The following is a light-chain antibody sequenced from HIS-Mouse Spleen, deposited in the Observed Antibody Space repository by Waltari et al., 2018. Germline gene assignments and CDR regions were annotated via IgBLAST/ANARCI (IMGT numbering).Light chain of an antibody. CDR1: QRVSRN. Sequence: ELVMTQSPGTSSVCPGERATLPCRASQRVSRNLAGDQKKPGQTPGLLIDGASARATGIPVRLSGRGSGTEFTSTISSMQAEDCAVDYCQKYNNWWTFGQGPKV. CDR2: GAS. V-gene: IGKV3-15*01. J-gene: IGKJ1*01. CDR3: QKYNNWWT.